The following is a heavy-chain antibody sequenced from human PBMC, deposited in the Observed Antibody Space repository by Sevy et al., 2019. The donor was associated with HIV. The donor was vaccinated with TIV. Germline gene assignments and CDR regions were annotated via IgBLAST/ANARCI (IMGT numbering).Heavy chain of an antibody. J-gene: IGHJ6*02. Sequence: GGSLRLSCAASEFIFSDYAMNWVRQTLGKGLEWVSSINGKGRSTHYADSVEGRFTISRDNSKNTLYLQMNSLRAEDTAVYYCAKTINSGGGAVPAANYYYYGMDVWGQGTTVTVSS. D-gene: IGHD2-2*01. V-gene: IGHV3-23*01. CDR3: AKTINSGGGAVPAANYYYYGMDV. CDR1: EFIFSDYA. CDR2: INGKGRST.